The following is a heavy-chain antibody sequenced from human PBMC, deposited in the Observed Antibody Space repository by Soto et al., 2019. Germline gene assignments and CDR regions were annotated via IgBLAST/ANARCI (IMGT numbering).Heavy chain of an antibody. V-gene: IGHV3-66*01. CDR2: IDRGGST. J-gene: IGHJ4*01. CDR3: ARDPGIEAAGTCGY. D-gene: IGHD6-13*01. CDR1: GFTFRSNY. Sequence: EVQLVESGGGLVQPGGSLRRACAAAGFTFRSNYRSWVRQAAGKWLEWVSAIDRGGSTYYADSVKGRFTISNDNAKNTLYLQMNSMRAEDTSVYYCARDPGIEAAGTCGYWGPGTMVTVAS.